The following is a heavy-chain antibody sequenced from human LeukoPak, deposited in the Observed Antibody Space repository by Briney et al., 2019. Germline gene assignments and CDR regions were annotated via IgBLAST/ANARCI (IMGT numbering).Heavy chain of an antibody. CDR3: TTMFNVVMGDLFDY. CDR2: LNSRTDGETT. J-gene: IGHJ4*02. D-gene: IGHD3-16*01. CDR1: GFSFTKAW. Sequence: PGGSLRLSCVVSGFSFTKAWVSWARQAPGKGLEWVGRLNSRTDGETTDYAAPVKGRFSISRDDSKTTVFLQMNSLKIEDTAVYYGTTMFNVVMGDLFDYWGQGTLVTVSS. V-gene: IGHV3-15*01.